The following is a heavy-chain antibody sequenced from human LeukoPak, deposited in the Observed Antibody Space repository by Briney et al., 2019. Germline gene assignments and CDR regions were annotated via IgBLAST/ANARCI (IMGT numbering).Heavy chain of an antibody. CDR1: GGSFSGYY. CDR2: INHSGST. V-gene: IGHV4-34*01. CDR3: ASLKTSGYAFDI. Sequence: PSETLSLTCAVYGGSFSGYYRSWIRQPPGKGLEWIGEINHSGSTNYNPSLKSRVTISVDTSKNQFSLKLSYVRAADTAVYYCASLKTSGYAFDIWGQGTMVTVSS. D-gene: IGHD3-3*01. J-gene: IGHJ3*02.